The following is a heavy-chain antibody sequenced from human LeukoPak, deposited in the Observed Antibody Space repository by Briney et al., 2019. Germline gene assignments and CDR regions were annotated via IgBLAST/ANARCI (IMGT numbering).Heavy chain of an antibody. D-gene: IGHD2-15*01. CDR2: INHSGST. CDR1: GGSFSGYY. J-gene: IGHJ6*03. Sequence: SETPSLTCAVYGGSFSGYYWSWIRQPPGKGLEWIGEINHSGSTNYNPSLKSRVTISVDASKNQFSLKLSSVTAADTAVYYCARGGHHRIYCSGGSCFDYPYYYYYYMDVWGKGTTVTVSS. V-gene: IGHV4-34*01. CDR3: ARGGHHRIYCSGGSCFDYPYYYYYYMDV.